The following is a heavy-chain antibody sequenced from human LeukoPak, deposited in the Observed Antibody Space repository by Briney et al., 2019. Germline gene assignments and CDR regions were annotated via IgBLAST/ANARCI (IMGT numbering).Heavy chain of an antibody. V-gene: IGHV1-18*01. J-gene: IGHJ4*02. Sequence: ASVKVSCKTSGYSFTSYGISWVRQAPGQGLEWMGWISAYNGNTNYAQKLQGRVTMTTDTSTSTAYMELRSLRSDDTAVYYCARDRVNWDIYYFDYWGQGTLVTVSS. CDR3: ARDRVNWDIYYFDY. CDR1: GYSFTSYG. CDR2: ISAYNGNT. D-gene: IGHD1/OR15-1a*01.